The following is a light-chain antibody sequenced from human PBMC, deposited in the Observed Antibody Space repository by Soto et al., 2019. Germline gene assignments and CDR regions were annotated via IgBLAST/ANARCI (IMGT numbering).Light chain of an antibody. CDR2: DVS. CDR1: SSDVGFYNY. J-gene: IGLJ2*01. V-gene: IGLV2-14*03. CDR3: SSYTSSTTLVV. Sequence: QSALTQPASVSGSPGQSITISCTGTSSDVGFYNYVSWYQHHPGKAPNLVIYDVSDRPSGVSNRFSGSKSDNTAYLTISGLQAEDEADYYCSSYTSSTTLVVFGGGTKLTVL.